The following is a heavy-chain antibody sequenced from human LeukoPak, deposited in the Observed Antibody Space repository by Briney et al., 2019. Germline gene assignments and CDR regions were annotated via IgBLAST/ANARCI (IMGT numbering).Heavy chain of an antibody. CDR2: INPNDGST. V-gene: IGHV1-46*01. D-gene: IGHD3-22*01. CDR1: GYTFTFYY. CDR3: ARDTPYDTSGYFFDY. Sequence: ASVKVSCKASGYTFTFYYIHWGRQAPGQGLERRGIINPNDGSTSYAQKFQGRVTITRDTSTSTVYMELSSLRSEDTAVYYCARDTPYDTSGYFFDYWGQGTLVTVSS. J-gene: IGHJ4*02.